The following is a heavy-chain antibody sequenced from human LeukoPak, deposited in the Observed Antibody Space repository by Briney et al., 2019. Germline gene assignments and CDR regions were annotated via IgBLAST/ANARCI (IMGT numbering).Heavy chain of an antibody. Sequence: GEPLKISCKGSGYSFTSYWIGWVRQMPGKGLEWMGIIYPGDSDTRYSPSFQGQVTISADKSISTAYLQWSSLKASDTAMCYCARVDIAARLFYFDYWGQGTLVTVSS. D-gene: IGHD6-6*01. CDR2: IYPGDSDT. V-gene: IGHV5-51*01. CDR3: ARVDIAARLFYFDY. CDR1: GYSFTSYW. J-gene: IGHJ4*02.